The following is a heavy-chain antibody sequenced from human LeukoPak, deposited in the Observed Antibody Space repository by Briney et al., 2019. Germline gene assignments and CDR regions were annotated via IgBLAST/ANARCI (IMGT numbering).Heavy chain of an antibody. CDR1: GFTFDDYG. D-gene: IGHD3-22*01. CDR2: INWNGGST. Sequence: QSGGSLRLSCAASGFTFDDYGMSWVRQAPGKGLEWVSGINWNGGSTGYADSVKGRFTISRDNAKNSLYLQMNSLRAEDTALYYCARISKRITMIVVVITIDYWGQGTLVTVSS. J-gene: IGHJ4*02. CDR3: ARISKRITMIVVVITIDY. V-gene: IGHV3-20*04.